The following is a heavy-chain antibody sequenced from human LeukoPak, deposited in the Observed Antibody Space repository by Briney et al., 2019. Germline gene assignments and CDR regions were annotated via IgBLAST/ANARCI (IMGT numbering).Heavy chain of an antibody. CDR2: IYTSGST. V-gene: IGHV4-4*07. J-gene: IGHJ5*02. CDR1: GGSISSYY. CDR3: ARDPTYGDYFCFDP. D-gene: IGHD4-17*01. Sequence: SETLSLTCTVSGGSISSYYWSWIRQPAGKGLEWIGRIYTSGSTNYNPSLKSRVTMSVDTSKNQFSLKLSSVTAADTAVYYCARDPTYGDYFCFDPWGQGTLVTVSS.